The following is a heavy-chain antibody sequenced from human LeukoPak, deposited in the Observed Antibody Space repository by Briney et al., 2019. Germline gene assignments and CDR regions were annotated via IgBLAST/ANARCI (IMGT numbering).Heavy chain of an antibody. V-gene: IGHV3-48*01. CDR2: ISTSSSTI. D-gene: IGHD2-8*01. J-gene: IGHJ2*01. CDR1: GFTFSSYS. CDR3: ARVGNDDWYFAL. Sequence: PGGSLRLSCAASGFTFSSYSMNWVRQARGKGLEWVSYISTSSSTIYYADSVKGRFTISRDNAKSSLHLQMNSLRAEDTAVYYCARVGNDDWYFALWGRGTLVTVSS.